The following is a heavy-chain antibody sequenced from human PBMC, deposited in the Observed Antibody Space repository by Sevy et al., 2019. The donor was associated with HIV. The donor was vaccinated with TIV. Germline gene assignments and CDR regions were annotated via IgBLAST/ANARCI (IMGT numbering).Heavy chain of an antibody. CDR3: ARHGGIVDWAFDY. D-gene: IGHD2-21*01. V-gene: IGHV4-39*01. J-gene: IGHJ4*02. CDR1: GGSIGSSSYD. CDR2: ISYSGTT. Sequence: SETLSLTCTVFGGSIGSSSYDWGWIRQPPGKGLEWIGTISYSGTTYYNPSLQSRVTISVDTSKNLFSLKLSSVTAADTAVYYCARHGGIVDWAFDYWGQGTLVTVSS.